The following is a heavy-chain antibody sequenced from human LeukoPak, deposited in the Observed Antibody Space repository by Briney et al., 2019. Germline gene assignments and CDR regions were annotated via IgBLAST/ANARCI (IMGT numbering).Heavy chain of an antibody. Sequence: SVKVSCKASGYTFTRYDINWVRQATGQGLEWMGGIIPIFGTANYAQKFQGRVTITADESTSTAYMELSSLRSEDTAVYYCARGSGYSGFMYYFDYWGQGTLVTVSS. CDR3: ARGSGYSGFMYYFDY. CDR2: IIPIFGTA. CDR1: GYTFTRYD. J-gene: IGHJ4*02. D-gene: IGHD5-12*01. V-gene: IGHV1-69*13.